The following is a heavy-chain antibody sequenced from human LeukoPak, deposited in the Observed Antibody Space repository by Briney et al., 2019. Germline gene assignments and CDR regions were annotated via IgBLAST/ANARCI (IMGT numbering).Heavy chain of an antibody. CDR1: GFTFDDYA. CDR2: ISWNSGSI. D-gene: IGHD6-13*01. Sequence: GGSLRLSCAASGFTFDDYAMHWVRQAPGKGLEWVSGISWNSGSIGYADSVKGRFTISRDNAKNSLYLQMNSLRAEDTALYYCAKDRRIAAAGYYFDYWGQGTLVTVSS. CDR3: AKDRRIAAAGYYFDY. V-gene: IGHV3-9*01. J-gene: IGHJ4*02.